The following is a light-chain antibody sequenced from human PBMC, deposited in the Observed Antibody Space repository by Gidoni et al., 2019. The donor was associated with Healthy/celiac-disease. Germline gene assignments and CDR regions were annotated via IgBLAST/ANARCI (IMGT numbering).Light chain of an antibody. Sequence: IVLTQSPATLSLSPGERATLPCRASQSVSSYLAWYQQKPGQAPRLLIYDASTRATGIPARFSGSGSGTDFTLTISSLEPEDFAIYYCQQRSNWLTFGGGTKVEIK. CDR3: QQRSNWLT. V-gene: IGKV3-11*01. CDR1: QSVSSY. CDR2: DAS. J-gene: IGKJ4*02.